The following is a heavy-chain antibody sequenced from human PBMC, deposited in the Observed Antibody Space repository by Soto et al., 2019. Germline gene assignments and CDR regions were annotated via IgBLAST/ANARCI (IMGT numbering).Heavy chain of an antibody. CDR1: GFTFSNAW. CDR2: IKSKTDGGTT. CDR3: TTDRLKVGALDYYYYYYGMDV. D-gene: IGHD2-21*01. J-gene: IGHJ6*02. V-gene: IGHV3-15*07. Sequence: GGSLRLSCAASGFTFSNAWMNWVRQAPGKGLEWVGRIKSKTDGGTTDYAAPVKGRFTISRDDSKNTLYLQMNSLKTEDTAVYYCTTDRLKVGALDYYYYYYGMDVWGQGTTVTVSS.